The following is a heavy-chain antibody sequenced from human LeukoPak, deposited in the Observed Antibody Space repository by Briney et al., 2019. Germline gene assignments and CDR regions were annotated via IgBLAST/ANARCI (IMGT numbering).Heavy chain of an antibody. D-gene: IGHD2-2*01. J-gene: IGHJ4*02. Sequence: GGSLRLSCAASGFTFSNYGMSWVRQAPGKGLEWVSAISGSGVTTYYADSVKGRFTISRDNSKHTLYLQMNSLRAEDTAVYYCSKWKAIVLVPAAKSPIDYWGQGTLVTVSS. V-gene: IGHV3-23*01. CDR3: SKWKAIVLVPAAKSPIDY. CDR1: GFTFSNYG. CDR2: ISGSGVTT.